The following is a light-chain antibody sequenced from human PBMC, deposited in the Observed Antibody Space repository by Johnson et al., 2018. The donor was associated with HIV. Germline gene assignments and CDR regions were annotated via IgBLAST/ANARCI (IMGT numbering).Light chain of an antibody. CDR3: GTWDSSLSAGGV. J-gene: IGLJ1*01. Sequence: QSVLTQPPSVSAAPGQKVTISCSGSTSNIGNNYVSWYQQLPGTAPKLLIYENNKRPSGIPDRFSSSKSGTSATPGITGLQTGDEADYYCGTWDSSLSAGGVFGTGTKVTVL. CDR2: ENN. V-gene: IGLV1-51*02. CDR1: TSNIGNNY.